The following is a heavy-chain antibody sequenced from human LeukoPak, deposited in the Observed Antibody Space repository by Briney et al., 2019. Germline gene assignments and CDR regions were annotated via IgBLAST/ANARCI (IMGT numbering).Heavy chain of an antibody. CDR2: IYTSGST. Sequence: PSETLSLTCTVSGGSISSGGYYWSWIRQPPGKGLEWIGYIYTSGSTNYNPSLKSRVTISVDTSKNQFSLKLSSVTAADTAVYYCARHDYPYDAFDIWGQGTMVTVSS. J-gene: IGHJ3*02. CDR3: ARHDYPYDAFDI. CDR1: GGSISSGGYY. D-gene: IGHD4-11*01. V-gene: IGHV4-61*08.